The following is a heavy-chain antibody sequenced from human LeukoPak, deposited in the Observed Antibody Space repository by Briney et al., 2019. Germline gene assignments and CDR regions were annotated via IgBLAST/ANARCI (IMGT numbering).Heavy chain of an antibody. Sequence: GGSLRLSCEASGFTFSSYDMNWVRQAPGKGLEWVSVISGSGGSTDYADSVKGRFSISRDNSKNTLYLQMNSLRAEDTAVYYCARDNWGTPDGIDGFDLWGQGTVVTVS. CDR1: GFTFSSYD. J-gene: IGHJ3*01. CDR2: ISGSGGST. CDR3: ARDNWGTPDGIDGFDL. V-gene: IGHV3-23*01. D-gene: IGHD7-27*01.